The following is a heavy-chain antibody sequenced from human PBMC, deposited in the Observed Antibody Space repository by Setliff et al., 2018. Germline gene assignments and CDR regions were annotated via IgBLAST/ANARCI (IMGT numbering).Heavy chain of an antibody. V-gene: IGHV7-4-1*02. D-gene: IGHD6-6*01. CDR3: AIGEYTGLPSGVYYHMDV. J-gene: IGHJ6*03. Sequence: ASVKVSCKASGYTFTSYAMNWVRQAPGQGLEWMGWINTNTGNPTYAQGFTGRFVFSLATSVSTAYLQISSLKGEDTAVYYCAIGEYTGLPSGVYYHMDVWGKGTTVTVSS. CDR1: GYTFTSYA. CDR2: INTNTGNP.